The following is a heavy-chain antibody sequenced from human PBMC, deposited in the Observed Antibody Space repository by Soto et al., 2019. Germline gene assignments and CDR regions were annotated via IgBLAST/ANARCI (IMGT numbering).Heavy chain of an antibody. Sequence: QVQLVQSGAEVKKPGASVKVSCKASGYTFNSYYIHWVRQAPGQGLEWMGIFNPNGGSTNYAQNLEGRVTLTRDTSTSRVYMELSRLRSEDTAIYYCARGGDDWYFDLWGRGTLVTVSS. J-gene: IGHJ2*01. CDR3: ARGGDDWYFDL. V-gene: IGHV1-46*02. CDR1: GYTFNSYY. CDR2: FNPNGGST. D-gene: IGHD3-10*01.